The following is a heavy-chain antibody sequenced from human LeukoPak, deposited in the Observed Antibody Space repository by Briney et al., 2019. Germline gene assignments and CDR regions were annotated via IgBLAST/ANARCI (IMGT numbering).Heavy chain of an antibody. V-gene: IGHV4-30-2*01. CDR3: ARAYHSSSSDAFDI. J-gene: IGHJ3*02. CDR2: IYHSGST. CDR1: GGSISSGGYY. Sequence: PSQTLSLTCTVSGGSISSGGYYWSWIRQPPGKGLEWIGYIYHSGSTYYNPSLKSRVTISVDRSKNQFSLKLSSVTAADTAVYYCARAYHSSSSDAFDIWGQGTMVTVSS. D-gene: IGHD6-6*01.